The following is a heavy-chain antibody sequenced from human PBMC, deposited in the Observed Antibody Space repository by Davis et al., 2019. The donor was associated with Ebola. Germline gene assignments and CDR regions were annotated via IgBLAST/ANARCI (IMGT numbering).Heavy chain of an antibody. V-gene: IGHV3-30*04. CDR1: GFTFSSYA. CDR2: ISYDGSNK. D-gene: IGHD1-1*01. J-gene: IGHJ4*02. Sequence: GESLKISCAASGFTFSSYAMHWVRQAPGKGLEWVAVISYDGSNKYYADSVKGRFTISRDNSKNTLYLQMNSLRAEDTAVHYCARATVLDYWGQGTLVTVSS. CDR3: ARATVLDY.